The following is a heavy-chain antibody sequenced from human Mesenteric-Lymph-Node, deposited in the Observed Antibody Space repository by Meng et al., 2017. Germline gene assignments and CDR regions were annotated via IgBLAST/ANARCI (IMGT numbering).Heavy chain of an antibody. J-gene: IGHJ4*02. D-gene: IGHD4-17*01. V-gene: IGHV4-39*01. Sequence: QARGPVLVNPSRPRSPTGPVSGGSLDNSDYFWDWIRQPPGKGLEWIGSVRYSGTAYYNPSLTSRVTISVDTSKNQFSLNLSSLTAADTAVYYCARHVYGDSYGFWGQGTLVTVSS. CDR1: GGSLDNSDYF. CDR3: ARHVYGDSYGF. CDR2: VRYSGTA.